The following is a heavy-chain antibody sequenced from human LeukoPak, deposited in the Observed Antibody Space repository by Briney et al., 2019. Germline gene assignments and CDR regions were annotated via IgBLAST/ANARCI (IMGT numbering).Heavy chain of an antibody. V-gene: IGHV4-34*01. J-gene: IGHJ5*02. Sequence: SETLSLTCAVSGGSFSGYYWSWIRQPPGKGLEWIGEINHSGSTNYNPSLKSRVTISVDTSKNQFSLKLSSVTAEDTAVYYCARGRHGHTYGYGTFDPWGQGTLVTVSS. CDR3: ARGRHGHTYGYGTFDP. CDR2: INHSGST. CDR1: GGSFSGYY. D-gene: IGHD5-18*01.